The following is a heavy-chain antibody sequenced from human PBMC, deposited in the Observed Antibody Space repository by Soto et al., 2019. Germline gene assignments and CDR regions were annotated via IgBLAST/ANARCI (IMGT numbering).Heavy chain of an antibody. D-gene: IGHD2-15*01. J-gene: IGHJ4*02. CDR2: IYYSGST. Sequence: QLQLQESGPGLVKPSETLSLTCTVSGGSISSSSYYWGWIRQPPGKGLEWIGSIYYSGSTYYNPSLKSRVTMSVDTSKNQFSLKLSSVTAADTAVYYCARQVRVVADYWGQGTLVTVSS. CDR1: GGSISSSSYY. CDR3: ARQVRVVADY. V-gene: IGHV4-39*01.